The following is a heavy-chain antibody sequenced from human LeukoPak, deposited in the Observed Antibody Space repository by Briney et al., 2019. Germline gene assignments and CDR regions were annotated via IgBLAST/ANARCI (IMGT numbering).Heavy chain of an antibody. CDR3: ARLYCSGGSCYGYMDV. CDR2: IYYSGST. Sequence: PSETLSLTCTVSGGSISSYYWSWIRQPPGKGLEWIGYIYYSGSTNYNPSLKSRVTISVDTSKNQFSLKLSSVTAADTAVYYCARLYCSGGSCYGYMDVWGKGTTVTISS. D-gene: IGHD2-15*01. V-gene: IGHV4-59*01. CDR1: GGSISSYY. J-gene: IGHJ6*03.